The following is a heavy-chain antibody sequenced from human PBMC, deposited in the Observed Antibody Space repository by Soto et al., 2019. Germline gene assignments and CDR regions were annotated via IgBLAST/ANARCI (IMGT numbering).Heavy chain of an antibody. CDR3: ARGVSAGVDY. Sequence: QVQLVQSXAEVREPGASVKVSCKASGYSFTSLDINWVRQTAGQGLEWMGWMQPSTGRTGYAQKFQGRVTMTRDTSINTAYTELTTLTSDDTAFYYCARGVSAGVDYWGQGTLVTVSS. V-gene: IGHV1-8*01. D-gene: IGHD3-10*01. CDR2: MQPSTGRT. CDR1: GYSFTSLD. J-gene: IGHJ4*02.